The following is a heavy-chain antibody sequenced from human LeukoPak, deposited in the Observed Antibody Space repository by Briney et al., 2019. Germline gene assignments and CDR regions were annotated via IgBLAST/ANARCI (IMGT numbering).Heavy chain of an antibody. V-gene: IGHV4-59*01. CDR1: GVSISSYY. CDR2: IYYSGST. D-gene: IGHD3-10*01. J-gene: IGHJ3*02. Sequence: AETLSLTCTVSGVSISSYYWSWIRQPPGKGLEWVGYIYYSGSTNYNPSLKSRVTISVDTSKNQFSLKLSSVTAADTAVYYCARDSGSYYISDAFDIWGQGTMVTVSS. CDR3: ARDSGSYYISDAFDI.